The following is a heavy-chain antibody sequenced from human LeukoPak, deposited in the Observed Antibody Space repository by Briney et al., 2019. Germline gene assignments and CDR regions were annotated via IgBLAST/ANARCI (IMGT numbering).Heavy chain of an antibody. CDR2: INQDGSEK. CDR3: ARLGRWTQLWSYGI. D-gene: IGHD5-18*01. CDR1: EFPFNGYW. J-gene: IGHJ4*02. Sequence: GGSLRLSCAASEFPFNGYWMSCVRQAPGKGLECVANINQDGSEKYYVDSVRGRFTISRDNARNSLYLQMNSLRAEDTAVYYCARLGRWTQLWSYGIWGRGTLVTVSS. V-gene: IGHV3-7*01.